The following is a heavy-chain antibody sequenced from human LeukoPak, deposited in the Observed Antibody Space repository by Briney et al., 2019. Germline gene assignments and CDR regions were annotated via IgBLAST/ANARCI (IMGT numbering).Heavy chain of an antibody. D-gene: IGHD2-15*01. CDR2: INHSGST. CDR1: GGSFSGYY. V-gene: IGHV4-34*01. J-gene: IGHJ6*03. Sequence: SETLSLTCAVYGGSFSGYYWSWIRQPPGKGLEWIGEINHSGSTNYNPSLKSRVTISVDTSKNQFSLKLSSVTAADTAVYYCARTQGWYYYYYYMDAWGKGTTVTVSS. CDR3: ARTQGWYYYYYYMDA.